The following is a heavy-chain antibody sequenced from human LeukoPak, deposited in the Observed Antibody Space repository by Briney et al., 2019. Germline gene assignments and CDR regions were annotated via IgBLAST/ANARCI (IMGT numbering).Heavy chain of an antibody. CDR1: GYTFTGYY. CDR2: INPNSGGT. V-gene: IGHV1-2*02. Sequence: GASVKVSCKASGYTFTGYYLHWVRQAPGQGLEWMGWINPNSGGTNYAQKFQGRVTMTRDTSISTAYMELSRLRSDDTAVYYCARERGYSSSSYYYYYMDVWGKGTTVTVSS. D-gene: IGHD6-6*01. J-gene: IGHJ6*03. CDR3: ARERGYSSSSYYYYYMDV.